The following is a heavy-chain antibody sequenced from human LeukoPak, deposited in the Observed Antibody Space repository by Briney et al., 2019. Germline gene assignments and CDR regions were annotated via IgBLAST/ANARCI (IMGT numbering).Heavy chain of an antibody. V-gene: IGHV3-7*01. CDR3: ARVDGPYYDFWSGYQNWFDP. CDR2: IKQDGSEK. D-gene: IGHD3-3*01. CDR1: GFTFSSYW. Sequence: GGSLRLSCAASGFTFSSYWMSWVRQAPGKGLEWVANIKQDGSEKYYVDSVKGRFTISRDNAKNSLYLQMNSLRAEDTAVYYCARVDGPYYDFWSGYQNWFDPWGQGTLVTASS. J-gene: IGHJ5*02.